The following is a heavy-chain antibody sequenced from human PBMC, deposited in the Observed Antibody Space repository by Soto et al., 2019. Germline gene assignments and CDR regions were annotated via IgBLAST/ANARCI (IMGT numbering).Heavy chain of an antibody. V-gene: IGHV3-30*04. CDR3: AREGTDYGDYVGGFDF. J-gene: IGHJ3*01. D-gene: IGHD4-17*01. Sequence: QVQLVESGGGVVQPGRSLRLSCEASGFTLSSYAMHWVRQAPGKGLEWMAGTSCDERKQYYAGSVKGRFTISRDTSQNTLYLQMNSQTVEDTAVYYCAREGTDYGDYVGGFDFWGPGTMVTVSS. CDR1: GFTLSSYA. CDR2: TSCDERKQ.